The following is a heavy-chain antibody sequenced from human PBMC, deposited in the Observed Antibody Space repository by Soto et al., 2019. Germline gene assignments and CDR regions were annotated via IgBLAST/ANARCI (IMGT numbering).Heavy chain of an antibody. CDR1: GFSFTNYA. CDR3: AKRVKSGSTSVGNAMDV. J-gene: IGHJ6*02. Sequence: GGSLRLSCAASGFSFTNYAVTWVRQAPGKGLEWVSAISGSGDGTYYADSVRGRFTISRDNSKSTVHLQMNSLRAEDTAVYFCAKRVKSGSTSVGNAMDVWGQGTTVTVSS. V-gene: IGHV3-23*01. CDR2: ISGSGDGT. D-gene: IGHD1-26*01.